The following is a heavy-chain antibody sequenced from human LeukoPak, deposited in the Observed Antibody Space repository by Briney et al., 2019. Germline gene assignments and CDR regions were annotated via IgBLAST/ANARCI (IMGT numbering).Heavy chain of an antibody. V-gene: IGHV1-3*01. D-gene: IGHD6-13*01. CDR3: ARDRYSGYSSTYFDY. CDR2: FNAGNGNT. J-gene: IGHJ4*02. Sequence: GASVKVSCKASGYTFTSYAMHWVRQAPGQRLEWMGWFNAGNGNTKYSQKFQGRVTITRDTSASTAYMELSSLRSEGTAVYYCARDRYSGYSSTYFDYWGQGTLVTVSS. CDR1: GYTFTSYA.